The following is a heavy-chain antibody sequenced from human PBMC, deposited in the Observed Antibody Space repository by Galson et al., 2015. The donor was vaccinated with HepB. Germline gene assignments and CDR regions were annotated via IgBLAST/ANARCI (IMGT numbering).Heavy chain of an antibody. J-gene: IGHJ4*02. CDR2: INPSGGNT. Sequence: SVKVSCKAPGYSFTSYYMHWVRHAPGQGLEWMGIINPSGGNTRYGQKFQGRVRMTRDTSTSTVYLDRSSLRSEDTAMYYCARDVKNGEWGGAGYWGQGTLVTVSS. CDR1: GYSFTSYY. CDR3: ARDVKNGEWGGAGY. D-gene: IGHD2-8*01. V-gene: IGHV1-46*01.